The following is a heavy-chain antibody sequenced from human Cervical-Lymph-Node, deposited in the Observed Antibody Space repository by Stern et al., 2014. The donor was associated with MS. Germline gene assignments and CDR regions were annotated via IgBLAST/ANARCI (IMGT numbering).Heavy chain of an antibody. CDR1: GFAFSNAW. Sequence: EVQLVESGGGLVKPGGSLRLSCEASGFAFSNAWMTWVRQAPGKGLEWVGQISTETDGGTPDYATPVKGRFIISRDDSKNTLNLQMNSLKIEDSAVYYCTTKLILKVGTSRLETVDTWGQGTRVIVS. V-gene: IGHV3-15*01. D-gene: IGHD1-26*01. CDR2: ISTETDGGTP. J-gene: IGHJ3*02. CDR3: TTKLILKVGTSRLETVDT.